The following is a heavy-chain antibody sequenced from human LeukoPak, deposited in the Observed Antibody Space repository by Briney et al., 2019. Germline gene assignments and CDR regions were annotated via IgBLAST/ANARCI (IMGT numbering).Heavy chain of an antibody. CDR2: IIPIFGTA. Sequence: VASVKVSCKASGGTFSSYAISWVRQAPGQGLEWMGGIIPIFGTANYAQKFLGRVTMTRDTSTSTVHMDLSSLRSEDTAVYYCARPGSPAAGASDFHHWGQGTLVTVSS. V-gene: IGHV1-69*05. CDR1: GGTFSSYA. CDR3: ARPGSPAAGASDFHH. D-gene: IGHD6-13*01. J-gene: IGHJ1*01.